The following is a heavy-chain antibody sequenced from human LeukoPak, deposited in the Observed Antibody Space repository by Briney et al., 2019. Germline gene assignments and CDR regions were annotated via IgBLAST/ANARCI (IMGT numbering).Heavy chain of an antibody. CDR2: ISYDGTNK. CDR1: GFTFSNFV. J-gene: IGHJ6*03. Sequence: GESLTLSCAASGFTFSNFVIHWVRQAPGKGLEWLAVISYDGTNKYYADSVKGRFTISRDHSQSTVDLQMNTLGGADTAVYYCVRSPTYYNMDVWGTGTTVTVSS. CDR3: VRSPTYYNMDV. V-gene: IGHV3-30*03.